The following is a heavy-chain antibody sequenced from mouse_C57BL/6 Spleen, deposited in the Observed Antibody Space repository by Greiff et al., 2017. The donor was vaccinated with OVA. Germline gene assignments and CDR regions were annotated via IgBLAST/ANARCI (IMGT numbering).Heavy chain of an antibody. Sequence: QVHVKQSGAELVRPGTSVKVSCKASGYAFTNYLIEWVKQRPGQGLEWIGVINPGSGGTNYNEKFKGKATLTADKSSSTAYMQLSSLTSEDSAVYFCARSGDDGPWFAYWGQGTLVTVSA. CDR1: GYAFTNYL. V-gene: IGHV1-54*01. J-gene: IGHJ3*01. CDR2: INPGSGGT. D-gene: IGHD2-3*01. CDR3: ARSGDDGPWFAY.